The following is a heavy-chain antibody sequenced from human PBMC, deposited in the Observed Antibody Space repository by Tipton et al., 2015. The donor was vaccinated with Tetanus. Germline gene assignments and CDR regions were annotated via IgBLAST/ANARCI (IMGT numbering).Heavy chain of an antibody. Sequence: SLRLSCVVSGFTFSNYKMNWVRQAPGKGLEWVSSISSTGTYIDYADSLKGRFTVSRDNGKNSLYLQINNLRDEDTAIYYCARDFRPIFGVAQPFDPWGQGTLVTVSS. CDR2: ISSTGTYI. J-gene: IGHJ5*02. CDR3: ARDFRPIFGVAQPFDP. CDR1: GFTFSNYK. V-gene: IGHV3-21*01. D-gene: IGHD3-3*01.